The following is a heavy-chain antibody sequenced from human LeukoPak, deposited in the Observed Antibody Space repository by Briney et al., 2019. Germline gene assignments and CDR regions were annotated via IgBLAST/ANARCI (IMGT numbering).Heavy chain of an antibody. CDR1: GFTFCSYA. J-gene: IGHJ4*02. CDR3: AKLYYDYVWGSYRYYFFDD. Sequence: GGSLRLSSAASGFTFCSYAMSWVRQAPGKGLEWASGISGSGGITYYADTVRGRFTISRDNSKNTLYVQMNSLRAENTAIYYCAKLYYDYVWGSYRYYFFDDWGQGTLVTVSS. CDR2: ISGSGGIT. D-gene: IGHD3-16*02. V-gene: IGHV3-23*01.